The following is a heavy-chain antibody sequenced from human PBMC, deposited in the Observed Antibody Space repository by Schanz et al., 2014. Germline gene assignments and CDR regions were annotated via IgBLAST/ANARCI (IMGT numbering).Heavy chain of an antibody. CDR3: ARDHTTESYYSAGPPIDY. CDR1: GFIFRSFG. V-gene: IGHV3-33*01. J-gene: IGHJ4*02. Sequence: QGQLVESGGGVVQPGKSLRLSCATSGFIFRSFGIHWVRQAPGKGLEWVAVIWSDGTNEYYADSVKGRFTISRDNSKNTLFLQMNSLRAEDTAVYYCARDHTTESYYSAGPPIDYWGQGTLHTVSS. CDR2: IWSDGTNE. D-gene: IGHD1-26*01.